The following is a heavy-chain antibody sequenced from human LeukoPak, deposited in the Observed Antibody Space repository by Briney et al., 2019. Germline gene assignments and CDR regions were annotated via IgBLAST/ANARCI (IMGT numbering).Heavy chain of an antibody. CDR1: GFTFREYG. D-gene: IGHD3-3*01. CDR3: ASPPTTYDFWSGYPS. J-gene: IGHJ4*02. CDR2: ISSSSSYI. V-gene: IGHV3-21*01. Sequence: GGSLRLSCVASGFTFREYGFHWVRQAPGKGLEWVSSISSSSSYIYYADSVKGRFTISRDNAKNSLYLQMNSLRAEDTAVYYCASPPTTYDFWSGYPSWGQGTLVTVSS.